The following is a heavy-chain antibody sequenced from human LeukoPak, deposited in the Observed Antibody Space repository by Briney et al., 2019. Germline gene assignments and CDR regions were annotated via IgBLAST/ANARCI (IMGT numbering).Heavy chain of an antibody. CDR2: IYYSGST. J-gene: IGHJ6*02. CDR1: GGSISSTSYY. D-gene: IGHD6-13*01. CDR3: ARGNPSSSWTYYYGMDV. V-gene: IGHV4-39*07. Sequence: SETLSLTCTVSGGSISSTSYYWGWIRQPPGKGLEWIGSIYYSGSTYYNPSLKSRVAISADRSKNQFSLKLSSVTAADTAVYYCARGNPSSSWTYYYGMDVWGQGTTVTVSS.